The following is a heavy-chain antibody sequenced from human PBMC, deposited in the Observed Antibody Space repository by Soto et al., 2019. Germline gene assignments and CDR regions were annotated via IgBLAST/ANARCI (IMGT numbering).Heavy chain of an antibody. J-gene: IGHJ4*02. V-gene: IGHV4-59*12. CDR2: IYYTGGS. Sequence: SETLSLTCTVTGTSISSYYWTWIRQPPGQGLEWIGNIYYTGGSNSNPSLKSRVTLLVDTSKNQFSLKLSSVTAADTAVYFCARVPSPPYSSSWYLDYWSQGTLVTVSS. CDR1: GTSISSYY. D-gene: IGHD6-13*01. CDR3: ARVPSPPYSSSWYLDY.